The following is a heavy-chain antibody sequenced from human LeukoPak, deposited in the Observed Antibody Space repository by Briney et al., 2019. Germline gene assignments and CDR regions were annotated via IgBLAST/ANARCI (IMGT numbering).Heavy chain of an antibody. V-gene: IGHV3-53*01. J-gene: IGHJ4*02. CDR2: TYSGVTT. D-gene: IGHD3-16*02. Sequence: GSLRLSCAASGFTFSNYSMNWVRQAPGKGLEWVSITYSGVTTYYADSVKGRFAISRDNSKNTLYLQMNSLRAEDTAVYYCARGGVWGSYRYLDYWGQGTLVTVSS. CDR3: ARGGVWGSYRYLDY. CDR1: GFTFSNYS.